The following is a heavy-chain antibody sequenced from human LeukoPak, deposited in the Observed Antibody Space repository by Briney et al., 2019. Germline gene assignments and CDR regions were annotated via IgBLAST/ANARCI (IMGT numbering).Heavy chain of an antibody. CDR3: ATLDYYDKSPRILDY. Sequence: PGGSLRLSCAASGFTFSTYNMIWVRQAPGKGLEWVSSINRNGVFMFYADSVKGRFTISRDNAKNSLHVQMNSLRVEDTAVYYCATLDYYDKSPRILDYWGQGTLVTVSS. CDR1: GFTFSTYN. V-gene: IGHV3-21*06. CDR2: INRNGVFM. D-gene: IGHD3-22*01. J-gene: IGHJ4*02.